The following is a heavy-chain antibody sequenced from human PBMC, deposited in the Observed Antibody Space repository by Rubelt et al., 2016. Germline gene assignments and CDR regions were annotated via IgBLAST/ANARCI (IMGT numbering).Heavy chain of an antibody. D-gene: IGHD6-13*01. CDR1: GFTFSNYA. V-gene: IGHV3-23*01. CDR2: IDSGAVNT. J-gene: IGHJ4*02. Sequence: GGSLRLSCAASGFTFSNYAMTWVRQAPGKGLEWVSAIDSGAVNTYYADSVKGRFTISRDNSKNTLYLEMNNLRAEDTALYYCARDLSEYSSSWYSFGGDYWGQGALVTVSS. CDR3: ARDLSEYSSSWYSFGGDY.